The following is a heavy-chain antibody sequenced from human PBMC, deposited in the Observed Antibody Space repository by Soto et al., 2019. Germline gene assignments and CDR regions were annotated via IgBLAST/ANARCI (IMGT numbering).Heavy chain of an antibody. CDR2: IIPIFGTA. D-gene: IGHD3-9*01. Sequence: SVKVSCKASGGTFSSYAISWVRQAPGQGXEWMGGIIPIFGTATYAQKFQGRVTITADESTSTAYMELSSLRSEDTAVYYCARDIRVRDDIWVTNYFDYWGQGTLVTVSS. CDR1: GGTFSSYA. CDR3: ARDIRVRDDIWVTNYFDY. V-gene: IGHV1-69*13. J-gene: IGHJ4*02.